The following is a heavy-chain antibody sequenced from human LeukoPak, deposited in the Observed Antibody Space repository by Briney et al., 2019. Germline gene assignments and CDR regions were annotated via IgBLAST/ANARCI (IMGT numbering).Heavy chain of an antibody. Sequence: GGSLRLSCAASGFTFSSYAMSWVRQAPGKGLEWVSAISGRGGGTYYADSVKGRFTSSRDNSKNMLYLQMNSLRAEDTAVYYCAKGGGYGSGTYSEDWGQGILVTVSS. CDR1: GFTFSSYA. CDR2: ISGRGGGT. CDR3: AKGGGYGSGTYSED. V-gene: IGHV3-23*01. J-gene: IGHJ4*02. D-gene: IGHD3-10*01.